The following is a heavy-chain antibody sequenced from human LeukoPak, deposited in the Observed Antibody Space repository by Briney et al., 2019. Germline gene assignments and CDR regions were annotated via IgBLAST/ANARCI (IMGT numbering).Heavy chain of an antibody. V-gene: IGHV3-21*01. J-gene: IGHJ4*02. D-gene: IGHD3-3*01. CDR2: ISSSSYI. CDR1: GFTFSSYS. Sequence: GGSLRLXCAASGFTFSSYSMNWVRQTPGKGLEWVSSISSSSYIYYADSVKGRFTISRDNAKNSLYLQMNSLRAEDTAVYYCARDSAYYDFWSGYYTAYFDYWGQGTLVTVSS. CDR3: ARDSAYYDFWSGYYTAYFDY.